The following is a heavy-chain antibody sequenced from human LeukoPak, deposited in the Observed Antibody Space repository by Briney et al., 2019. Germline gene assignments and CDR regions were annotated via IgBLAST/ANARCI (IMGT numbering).Heavy chain of an antibody. CDR3: AKTFLFDWLFSAAPIGAFDI. Sequence: ASVKVSCKASGYSFTSYYIHWVRQAPGQGLEWMAMINPSGGGSSTTYAQKFQGTLTLTRDMSTSTVYMELSSLRAEDTAVYYCAKTFLFDWLFSAAPIGAFDIWGQGTMVTVSS. J-gene: IGHJ3*02. CDR1: GYSFTSYY. V-gene: IGHV1-46*01. CDR2: INPSGGGSST. D-gene: IGHD3-9*01.